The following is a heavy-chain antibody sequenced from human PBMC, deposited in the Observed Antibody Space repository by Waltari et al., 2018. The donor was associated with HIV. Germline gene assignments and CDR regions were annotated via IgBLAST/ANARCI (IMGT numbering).Heavy chain of an antibody. CDR2: MSAYNGKT. CDR1: GNTFTRYG. D-gene: IGHD3-22*01. J-gene: IGHJ6*02. V-gene: IGHV1-18*01. CDR3: ARLTHYYDTSGPDYYYYGMDV. Sequence: QVQLVQSGAEVKKPGASVKVSCKASGNTFTRYGISWVRQAPGQGLEWMGGMSAYNGKTNYAKKLQGRVSRTTETSTSTAYMELRSLRSDDTAVYYCARLTHYYDTSGPDYYYYGMDVWGQGTTVTVSS.